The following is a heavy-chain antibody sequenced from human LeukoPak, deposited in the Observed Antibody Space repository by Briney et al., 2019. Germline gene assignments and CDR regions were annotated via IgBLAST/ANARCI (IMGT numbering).Heavy chain of an antibody. J-gene: IGHJ3*02. Sequence: GGSLRLSCSASGFTFSSYAMRWVRQAPGKGLEYVSGISSNGGSTNYEDSVKGRFTISRDNAKNSLYLQMNSLRDEDTAVYYCARSSSSGYYFGAFDIWGQGTRVTVSS. CDR2: ISSNGGST. V-gene: IGHV3-64*04. CDR1: GFTFSSYA. D-gene: IGHD3-22*01. CDR3: ARSSSSGYYFGAFDI.